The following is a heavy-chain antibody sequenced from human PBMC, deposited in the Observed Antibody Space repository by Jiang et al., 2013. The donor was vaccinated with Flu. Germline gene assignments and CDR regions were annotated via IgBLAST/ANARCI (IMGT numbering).Heavy chain of an antibody. CDR1: EATSTPMV. J-gene: IGHJ6*02. V-gene: IGHV1-69*06. CDR3: ARDRDFGPKSYNYGMDV. D-gene: IGHD4/OR15-4a*01. CDR2: HPYSWFI. Sequence: EVRRPGSSVKVSCKASEATSTPMVSTGCDRPLDKGLSGGGDHPYSWFINYAQKFQGRVTITADKTTPIAYLELNSLRSEDTAVYFCARDRDFGPKSYNYGMDVWGQGTTVTVSS.